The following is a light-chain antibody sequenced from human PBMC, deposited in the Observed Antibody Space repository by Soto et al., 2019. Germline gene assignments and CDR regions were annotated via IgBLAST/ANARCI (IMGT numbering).Light chain of an antibody. CDR1: SSDVGGYNY. Sequence: QSVLTQPASVSGSPGQSITISCTGTSSDVGGYNYVSWYQQHPGKAPKLMIYEVSNRPSGVSNRFSVSKSGNTSSLTISGLQAEDEADYYCSSYTRSSIDYVFGAGTKLTVL. J-gene: IGLJ1*01. CDR3: SSYTRSSIDYV. CDR2: EVS. V-gene: IGLV2-14*01.